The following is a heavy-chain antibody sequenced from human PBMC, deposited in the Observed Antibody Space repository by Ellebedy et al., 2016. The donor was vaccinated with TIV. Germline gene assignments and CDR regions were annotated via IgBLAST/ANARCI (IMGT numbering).Heavy chain of an antibody. D-gene: IGHD4-23*01. CDR3: VTGVGWQPDY. Sequence: GSLRLSXSLSGDSINTKYWNWVRQPPGKGLEWIGYIDYSGDTNYNPTFKSRVTISADTSKNQFSLRLNSVTAADTAVYFCVTGVGWQPDYWGQGTLVTVSS. J-gene: IGHJ4*02. V-gene: IGHV4-59*01. CDR2: IDYSGDT. CDR1: GDSINTKY.